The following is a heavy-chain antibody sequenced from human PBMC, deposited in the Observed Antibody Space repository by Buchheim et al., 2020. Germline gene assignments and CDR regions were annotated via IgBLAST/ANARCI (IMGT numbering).Heavy chain of an antibody. D-gene: IGHD1-26*01. CDR2: ISAYNGNT. Sequence: QVELVQSGAEVKRPGASVKVSCKASGYTFTAYDLIWVRQAPGQGLEWMGWISAYNGNTNYAQKLQGRVTLTTDTSTRTAYMDLTSLKSDDTAVYYCARRGRSDEVGDAFDIWGQGT. J-gene: IGHJ3*02. CDR1: GYTFTAYD. V-gene: IGHV1-18*01. CDR3: ARRGRSDEVGDAFDI.